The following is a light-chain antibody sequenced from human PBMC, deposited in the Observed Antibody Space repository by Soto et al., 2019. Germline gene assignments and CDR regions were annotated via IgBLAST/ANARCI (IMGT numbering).Light chain of an antibody. J-gene: IGKJ1*01. CDR2: LVS. CDR3: MQGLQTPPT. CDR1: QSLLHTNGYNY. Sequence: DIVMTQSPLSLPVTPGEPASISCRSSQSLLHTNGYNYLDWYLQKPGQAPQLLIYLVSKRASGVPDRFSGSGSGTDFTLNISRVEAEDVGVYYGMQGLQTPPTFGQGTKVEI. V-gene: IGKV2-28*01.